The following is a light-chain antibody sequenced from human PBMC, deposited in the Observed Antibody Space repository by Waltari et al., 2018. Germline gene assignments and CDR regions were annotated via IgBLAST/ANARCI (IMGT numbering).Light chain of an antibody. CDR3: QTGGHGTWV. Sequence: QLVLTQSPSASASLGASVKLTCTLSSGHSRHVLPWHQQQPEKGPRYLMKVNSDGSHSKGDEIPDRFSGSSSGAERYLTISSLQSEDEADYYCQTGGHGTWVFGGGTKLTVL. V-gene: IGLV4-69*01. CDR2: VNSDGSH. J-gene: IGLJ3*02. CDR1: SGHSRHV.